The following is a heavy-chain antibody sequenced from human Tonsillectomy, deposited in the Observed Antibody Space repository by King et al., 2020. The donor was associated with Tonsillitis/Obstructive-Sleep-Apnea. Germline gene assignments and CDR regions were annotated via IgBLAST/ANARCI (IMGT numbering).Heavy chain of an antibody. Sequence: PLQESGPGLVKPSETLSLPCTVSGGSISSYYWSWIRQPPGKGLEWIGYIYYSGSTNYNPSLKSRVTISVDTSKNQFSLKLSSVTAADTAVYYCARMGGPYLDYWGQDTLVTVSS. V-gene: IGHV4-59*01. CDR1: GGSISSYY. CDR2: IYYSGST. J-gene: IGHJ4*02. D-gene: IGHD3-16*01. CDR3: ARMGGPYLDY.